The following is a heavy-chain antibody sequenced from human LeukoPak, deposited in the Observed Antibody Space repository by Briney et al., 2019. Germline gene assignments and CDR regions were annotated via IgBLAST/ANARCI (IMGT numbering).Heavy chain of an antibody. CDR3: ARDRDGYEWSFDY. V-gene: IGHV4-59*13. J-gene: IGHJ4*02. CDR1: GGSISSYY. D-gene: IGHD3-3*01. CDR2: IYHSGST. Sequence: PSETLSLTCTVSGGSISSYYWRWIRQPPGKGLEWIGYIYHSGSTSYNPSLKSRVTISVDTSKNQFSLKLSSVTAADTAVYYCARDRDGYEWSFDYWGQGTLVTVSS.